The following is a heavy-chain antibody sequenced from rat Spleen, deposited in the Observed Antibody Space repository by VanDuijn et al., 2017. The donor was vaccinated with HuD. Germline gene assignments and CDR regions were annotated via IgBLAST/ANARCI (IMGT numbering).Heavy chain of an antibody. CDR3: TTDGRWMTRGFDY. Sequence: EVQLVESGGGLVQPGRSLKLSCAASGFTFSDYYMAWVRQAPTRGLEWVASISYDGGNTYYRDSVKGRFTISRDNAETSLYLQMDSLRSEDSATYYCTTDGRWMTRGFDYWGQGVMVTVSS. V-gene: IGHV5-20*01. D-gene: IGHD5-1*01. CDR2: ISYDGGNT. J-gene: IGHJ2*01. CDR1: GFTFSDYY.